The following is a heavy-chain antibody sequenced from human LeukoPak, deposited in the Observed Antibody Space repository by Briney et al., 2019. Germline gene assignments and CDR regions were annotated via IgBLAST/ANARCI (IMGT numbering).Heavy chain of an antibody. Sequence: GGSLRLSCAASGFTFSSYGMHWVRQAPGKGLEWVAVISYDGSNKYYADSVKGRFTISRDNSKNTLFLQMNSLRAEDTAVYYCAKDGTDRSDYGDYLFDYWGQGTLVTVSS. V-gene: IGHV3-30*18. CDR1: GFTFSSYG. D-gene: IGHD4-17*01. CDR3: AKDGTDRSDYGDYLFDY. J-gene: IGHJ4*02. CDR2: ISYDGSNK.